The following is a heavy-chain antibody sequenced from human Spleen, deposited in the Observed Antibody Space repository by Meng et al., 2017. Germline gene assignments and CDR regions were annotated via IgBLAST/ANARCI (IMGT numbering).Heavy chain of an antibody. D-gene: IGHD1-1*01. CDR1: GYNFIGGS. CDR2: INPSNFNT. V-gene: IGHV1-2*07. Sequence: QVYLVQSGAEVKKPGASVKVSCKASGYNFIGGSWLYWIRQALGQGLEWIGWINPSNFNTKYAHKFLGRVTVTRDTSTSTVYMEMSSLTYDDTAVYYCARLEGGWGQGTLVTVSS. CDR3: ARLEGG. J-gene: IGHJ4*02.